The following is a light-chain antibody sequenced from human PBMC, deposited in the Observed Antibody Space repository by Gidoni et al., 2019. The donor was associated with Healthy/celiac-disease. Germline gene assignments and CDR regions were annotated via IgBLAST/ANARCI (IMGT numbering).Light chain of an antibody. V-gene: IGKV2-28*01. CDR2: LGS. CDR1: QSLLHSNGHNY. Sequence: DIVISQSLLPLPVSPGEPASISCRSSQSLLHSNGHNYLDWYLQKPGQSPQLLIYLGSNRAPGVPDRFSGSGSGTDFTLKISRVEAEDVGVYYCMQALKTPFTFGPGTKVDIK. CDR3: MQALKTPFT. J-gene: IGKJ3*01.